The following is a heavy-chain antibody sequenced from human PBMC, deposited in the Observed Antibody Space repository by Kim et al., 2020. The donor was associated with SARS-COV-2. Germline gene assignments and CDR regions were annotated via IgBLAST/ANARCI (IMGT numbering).Heavy chain of an antibody. D-gene: IGHD2-2*01. CDR2: IYYSGST. CDR1: GGSVSSGSYY. V-gene: IGHV4-61*01. CDR3: ARGPGYCSSTSCSYYYGMDV. Sequence: SETLSLTCTVSGGSVSSGSYYWSWIRQPPGKGLEWIGYIYYSGSTNYNPSLKSRVTISVDTSKNQFSLKLSSVTAADTAVYYCARGPGYCSSTSCSYYYGMDVWGQGTTVTVSS. J-gene: IGHJ6*02.